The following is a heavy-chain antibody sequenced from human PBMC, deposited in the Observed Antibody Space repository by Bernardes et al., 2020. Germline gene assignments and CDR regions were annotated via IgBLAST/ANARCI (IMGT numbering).Heavy chain of an antibody. CDR2: IGGSSRTI. CDR1: GFTFSDYS. V-gene: IGHV3-48*01. CDR3: ARVSANYLYLDY. J-gene: IGHJ4*02. D-gene: IGHD1-26*01. Sequence: GGSLRLSCAASGFTFSDYSTNWVRQAPGKGLEWISYIGGSSRTIFYADSVKGRFTISRDNAKNSLFLQMNSLRAEDTALYYCARVSANYLYLDYWGQGILVTVTS.